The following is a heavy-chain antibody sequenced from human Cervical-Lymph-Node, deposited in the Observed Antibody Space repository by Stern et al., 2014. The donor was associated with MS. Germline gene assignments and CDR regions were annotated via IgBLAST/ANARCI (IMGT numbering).Heavy chain of an antibody. CDR1: GYTFTSYG. J-gene: IGHJ4*02. Sequence: QVQLVQSGAEVKRPGASVKVSCKASGYTFTSYGFSWVRQAPGQGLEWMGWISAYNGKTDYAQRLQDRVTMTTDTSTRTAYMELRSLRSDDTAVYYCARDFSSGSFGYWGQGTLVTVSS. CDR2: ISAYNGKT. V-gene: IGHV1-18*04. D-gene: IGHD3-10*01. CDR3: ARDFSSGSFGY.